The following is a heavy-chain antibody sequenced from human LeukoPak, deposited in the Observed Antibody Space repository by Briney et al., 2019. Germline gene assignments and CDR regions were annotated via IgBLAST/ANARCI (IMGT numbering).Heavy chain of an antibody. CDR1: GFTFSSYW. D-gene: IGHD3-10*01. Sequence: PGGSLRLSRAASGFTFSSYWMHWVRQAPGKGLVWVSRINSDGSSTSCADSVKGRFTISRDNAKNTLYLQMNSLRAEDTAVYYCARANYYGSGRAAFDIWGQGTMATVSS. J-gene: IGHJ3*02. CDR2: INSDGSST. V-gene: IGHV3-74*01. CDR3: ARANYYGSGRAAFDI.